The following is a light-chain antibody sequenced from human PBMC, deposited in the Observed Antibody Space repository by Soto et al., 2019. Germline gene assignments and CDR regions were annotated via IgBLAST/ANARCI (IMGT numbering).Light chain of an antibody. CDR3: AAWDDNVWL. V-gene: IGLV1-44*01. J-gene: IGLJ3*02. CDR1: TSNIGTNT. CDR2: NNH. Sequence: QSVLTQPPSASGTPGQRVTISCSGTTSNIGTNTVRWYQQVPGTAPKVLIYNNHERPSGVPDRFSGSKSGTSASLAISGLQSDDEADYYCAAWDDNVWLFGGGTKFTVL.